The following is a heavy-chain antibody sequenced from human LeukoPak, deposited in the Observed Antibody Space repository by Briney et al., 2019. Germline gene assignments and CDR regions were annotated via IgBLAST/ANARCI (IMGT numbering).Heavy chain of an antibody. CDR3: ARSGQQLAPGDYGMDA. D-gene: IGHD6-13*01. Sequence: PSETLSLTCAVYGGSFSGYYWGWIRQPPGKGLEWIGQINHSGSTNYNPSLKSRVTISVDTSKNQFSLKLSSVTAADTAVYYCARSGQQLAPGDYGMDAWGQGTTVTVSS. J-gene: IGHJ6*02. CDR2: INHSGST. CDR1: GGSFSGYY. V-gene: IGHV4-34*01.